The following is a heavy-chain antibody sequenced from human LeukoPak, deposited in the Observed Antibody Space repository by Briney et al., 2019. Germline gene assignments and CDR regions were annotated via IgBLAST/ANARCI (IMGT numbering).Heavy chain of an antibody. J-gene: IGHJ6*02. CDR3: ASNLTVAGTCYYYGMDV. V-gene: IGHV3-30-3*01. D-gene: IGHD6-19*01. Sequence: GGSLRLSCAASGFTFSSYAMHWVRQAPGKGLEWVAVISYDGSNKYYADSVKGRFTISRDNSKNTLYQQMNSLRAEDTAVYYCASNLTVAGTCYYYGMDVWGQGTTVTVSS. CDR2: ISYDGSNK. CDR1: GFTFSSYA.